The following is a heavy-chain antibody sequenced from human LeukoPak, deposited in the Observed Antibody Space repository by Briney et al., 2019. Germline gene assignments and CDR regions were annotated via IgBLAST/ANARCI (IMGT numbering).Heavy chain of an antibody. Sequence: ASVKVSCKASGYTFTSYAMNWVRQAPGQGLEWMGWINTYTGNPTYAQGFTGRFVFSLDTSVSTAYLQISSLKAEDTAVYYCARWDYDSSGYALYYFDYWGQGTLVTVSS. J-gene: IGHJ4*02. CDR1: GYTFTSYA. CDR2: INTYTGNP. D-gene: IGHD3-22*01. CDR3: ARWDYDSSGYALYYFDY. V-gene: IGHV7-4-1*02.